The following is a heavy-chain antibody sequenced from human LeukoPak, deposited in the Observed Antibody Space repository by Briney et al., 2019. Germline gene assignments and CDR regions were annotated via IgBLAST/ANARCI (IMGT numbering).Heavy chain of an antibody. J-gene: IGHJ6*03. CDR1: GGSISSGSYY. D-gene: IGHD3-10*01. Sequence: PSETLSLTCTVSGGSISSGSYYWSWIRQPAGTGLEWIGRIYTSGSTNYNPSLKSRVTISVDTSKNQFSLKLSSVTAADTAVYYCARAGSGRSYYYYYMDVWGKGTTVTISS. CDR2: IYTSGST. CDR3: ARAGSGRSYYYYYMDV. V-gene: IGHV4-61*02.